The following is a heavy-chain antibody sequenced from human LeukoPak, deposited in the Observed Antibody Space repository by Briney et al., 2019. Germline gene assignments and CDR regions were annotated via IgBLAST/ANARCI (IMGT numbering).Heavy chain of an antibody. CDR2: IIPIFGTA. Sequence: SVKVSCKASGGTFSSYAISWVRQAPGQGLEWMGGIIPIFGTANYAQNFQGRVTITADESTSTAYMELSSLRSEDTAMYYCARPTKYYDFWSGYPPFDYWGQGTLVTVSS. CDR3: ARPTKYYDFWSGYPPFDY. D-gene: IGHD3-3*01. V-gene: IGHV1-69*13. J-gene: IGHJ4*02. CDR1: GGTFSSYA.